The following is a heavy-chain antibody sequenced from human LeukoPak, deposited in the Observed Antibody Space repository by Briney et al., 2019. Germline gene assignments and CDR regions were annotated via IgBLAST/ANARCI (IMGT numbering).Heavy chain of an antibody. CDR3: ARVALVPAAIGGYYYYGMDV. CDR1: GGSISSGGYS. Sequence: PSQTLSLTCAVSGGSISSGGYSWSWIRQPPGKGLEWIVYIYHSGSTYCNPSLKSRVTISVDRSKNQFSLKLSSVTAADTAVYYCARVALVPAAIGGYYYYGMDVWGQGTTVTVSS. CDR2: IYHSGST. J-gene: IGHJ6*02. D-gene: IGHD2-2*02. V-gene: IGHV4-30-2*01.